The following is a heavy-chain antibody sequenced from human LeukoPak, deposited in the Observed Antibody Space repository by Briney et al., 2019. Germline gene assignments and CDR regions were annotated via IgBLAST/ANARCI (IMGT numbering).Heavy chain of an antibody. Sequence: GGSLRLSCAASGFTFSDYAMHWVRQAPGKGLEWGAVISYDGNNKEYADSVKGRFTISRDNSKSTVYLQVNSLRGEDTAVFYCARDPLNRRWGSYYFDYWGQGTLVIVSS. CDR1: GFTFSDYA. CDR2: ISYDGNNK. CDR3: ARDPLNRRWGSYYFDY. D-gene: IGHD1-14*01. J-gene: IGHJ4*02. V-gene: IGHV3-30-3*01.